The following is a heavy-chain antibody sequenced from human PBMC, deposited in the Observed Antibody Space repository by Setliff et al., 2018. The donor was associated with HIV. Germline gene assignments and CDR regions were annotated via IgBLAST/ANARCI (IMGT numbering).Heavy chain of an antibody. CDR3: ARGTKFVWGRGFDP. V-gene: IGHV4-34*01. Sequence: SETLSLTCAVYGGSFSGYDCSWIRQSPRNRLEWIGERSDSGSTNYNPSLRSQVTISMDTSKNQFSLRLSYVTAADPAIYYCARGTKFVWGRGFDPWGQGTPVTSPQ. CDR1: GGSFSGYD. D-gene: IGHD3-16*01. J-gene: IGHJ5*02. CDR2: RSDSGST.